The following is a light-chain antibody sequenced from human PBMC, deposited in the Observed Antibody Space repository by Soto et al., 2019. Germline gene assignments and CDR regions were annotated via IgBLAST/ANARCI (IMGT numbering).Light chain of an antibody. CDR2: DVS. CDR1: SSDVGGYDY. V-gene: IGLV2-14*01. J-gene: IGLJ1*01. CDR3: SSYTKNSPYV. Sequence: QSALTQPASVSGSPGQSITISCTGTSSDVGGYDYVSWYQHHPGKAPKLMIYDVSNRPSGVSSRLSGSKSDNTASLTIYGLQAEDEADYYCSSYTKNSPYVFGTGTKLTVL.